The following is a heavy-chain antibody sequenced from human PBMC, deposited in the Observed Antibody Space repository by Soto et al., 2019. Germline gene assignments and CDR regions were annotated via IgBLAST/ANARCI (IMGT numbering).Heavy chain of an antibody. J-gene: IGHJ5*02. CDR3: ARPLGFPGTTPGWFDP. D-gene: IGHD1-7*01. Sequence: PGESLKISCKGSGYSFTGYWIGWVRQMPGKGLEWMGIIYPGDSDTRYSPSFQGQVTISADKSISTAYLQWSSLKASDTAMYYCARPLGFPGTTPGWFDPWGQGTLVTVSS. V-gene: IGHV5-51*01. CDR2: IYPGDSDT. CDR1: GYSFTGYW.